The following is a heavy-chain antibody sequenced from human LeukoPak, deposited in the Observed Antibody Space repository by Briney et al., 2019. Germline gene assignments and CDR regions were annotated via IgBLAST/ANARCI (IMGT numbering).Heavy chain of an antibody. CDR1: GYTFTRYG. J-gene: IGHJ3*02. D-gene: IGHD3-22*01. CDR2: ISAYNGNT. V-gene: IGHV1-18*01. CDR3: ARDFYYDSSGYKVAHAFDI. Sequence: GASVKVSCKDSGYTFTRYGFSWLRQAPGQGPEWMGWISAYNGNTNYAQKFQGRVTLTTDTSTSTGYMELRSLRSDNTAVYYCARDFYYDSSGYKVAHAFDIWGQGTMVTVSS.